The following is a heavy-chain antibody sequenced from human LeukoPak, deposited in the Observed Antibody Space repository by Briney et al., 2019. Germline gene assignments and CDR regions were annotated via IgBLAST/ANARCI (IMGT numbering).Heavy chain of an antibody. D-gene: IGHD2-21*01. CDR3: AREGLWVGLDSGKTRQAYWES. CDR2: IKEDGSEK. CDR1: GFTFSNYW. Sequence: PGGSLRLSCAASGFTFSNYWMSWVRQAPGKGLKRVANIKEDGSEKYYADSVKGRFTISRDNAKNSLNLQMNSLRAEDTAVYYCAREGLWVGLDSGKTRQAYWESWGQGTMVTVSS. V-gene: IGHV3-7*04. J-gene: IGHJ3*01.